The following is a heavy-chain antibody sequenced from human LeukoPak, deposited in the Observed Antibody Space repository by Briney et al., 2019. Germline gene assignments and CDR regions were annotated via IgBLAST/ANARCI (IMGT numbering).Heavy chain of an antibody. Sequence: GGSLRLSCAASGFTFSNHGMHWVRQAPGKGLEWVAVIWYDGSNKYYADSVKGRFTISRDNSKNTLYLQMNSLRVEDTAVYYCARDYTPYYSDSSGYYDWGQGTLVTVSS. V-gene: IGHV3-33*01. J-gene: IGHJ4*02. CDR2: IWYDGSNK. CDR3: ARDYTPYYSDSSGYYD. D-gene: IGHD3-22*01. CDR1: GFTFSNHG.